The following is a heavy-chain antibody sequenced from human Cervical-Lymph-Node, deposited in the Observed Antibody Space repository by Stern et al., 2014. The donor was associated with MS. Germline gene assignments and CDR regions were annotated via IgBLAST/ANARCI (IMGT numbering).Heavy chain of an antibody. CDR3: ARIPEDTAMVAMMDY. CDR2: IYHTGRT. CDR1: GASITSTNW. J-gene: IGHJ4*02. V-gene: IGHV4-4*02. Sequence: QVQLQESGPGLVRPSGTLSLTCAVSGASITSTNWWSWVRQPPGKGLEWIGEIYHTGRTNYNPSLKRRVTMSLDKTANQFSPKLTSGTAADTAVYFCARIPEDTAMVAMMDYWGQGTLVTVSS. D-gene: IGHD5-18*01.